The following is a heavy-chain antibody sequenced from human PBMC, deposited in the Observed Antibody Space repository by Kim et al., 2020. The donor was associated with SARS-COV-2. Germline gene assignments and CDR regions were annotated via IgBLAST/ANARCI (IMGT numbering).Heavy chain of an antibody. V-gene: IGHV4-59*11. D-gene: IGHD2-15*01. CDR1: GGSISSHY. CDR2: IYYSGST. CDR3: ARDQGYCSGGSCLNWFDP. J-gene: IGHJ5*02. Sequence: SETLSLTCAVSGGSISSHYWSWIRQPPGKGLEWIGHIYYSGSTKYNHSLKSRVTISIDKSSNQFSLRLTSVTAADSAVYFCARDQGYCSGGSCLNWFDPWGQGTLVTVSS.